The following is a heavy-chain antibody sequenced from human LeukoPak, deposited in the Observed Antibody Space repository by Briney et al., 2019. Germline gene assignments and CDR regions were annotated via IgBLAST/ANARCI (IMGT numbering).Heavy chain of an antibody. V-gene: IGHV3-48*03. Sequence: GGSLRLSCAASGFTFDDYAMHWVRQAPGKGLEWVSYISASGQTIYYADSVRGRFTISRDNAKNSLYLQMNSLGAEDTAVYHCAREGYYDFWSGYPSGFDYWGQGTLVTVSS. CDR1: GFTFDDYA. CDR2: ISASGQTI. J-gene: IGHJ4*02. CDR3: AREGYYDFWSGYPSGFDY. D-gene: IGHD3-3*01.